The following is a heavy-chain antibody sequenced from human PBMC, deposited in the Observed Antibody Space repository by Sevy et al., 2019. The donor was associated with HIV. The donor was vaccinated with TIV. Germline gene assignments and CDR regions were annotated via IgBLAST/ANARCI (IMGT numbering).Heavy chain of an antibody. V-gene: IGHV3-7*01. D-gene: IGHD2-21*01. J-gene: IGHJ4*02. CDR1: GFTFTRYW. CDR2: INEDGSGK. Sequence: GGSLRLSCVASGFTFTRYWMSWVRQAPGKGLEWVANINEDGSGKYYVDSVKGRFTISRDNAKNSLSLQMNSLRAEDTALYYCARGVAAGDYWGQGTLVTVSS. CDR3: ARGVAAGDY.